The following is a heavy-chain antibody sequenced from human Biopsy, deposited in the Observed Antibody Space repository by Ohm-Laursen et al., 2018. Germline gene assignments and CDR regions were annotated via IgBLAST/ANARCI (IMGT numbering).Heavy chain of an antibody. D-gene: IGHD3-22*01. V-gene: IGHV4-34*01. J-gene: IGHJ6*02. CDR2: INHRGRT. CDR1: GESFNGYY. Sequence: TLSLTCPVYGESFNGYYWSWIRQTPGKGLERIGEINHRGRTNYNPSIKRRVTISVDTSKNQFSLMVRMVTAADTAVYYCVRGVDYYDPYHYYALDVWGQGTTVTVSS. CDR3: VRGVDYYDPYHYYALDV.